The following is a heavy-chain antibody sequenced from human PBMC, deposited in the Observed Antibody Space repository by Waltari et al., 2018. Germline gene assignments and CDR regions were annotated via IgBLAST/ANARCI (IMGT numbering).Heavy chain of an antibody. CDR1: GFSLSTSGVG. CDR3: AHSFQYYYDSSGCYFDY. CDR2: IYWDDDK. D-gene: IGHD3-22*01. V-gene: IGHV2-5*02. J-gene: IGHJ4*02. Sequence: QITLKESGPTLVKPTQTLTLTCPFSGFSLSTSGVGVGWIRQPPGKALEWLALIYWDDDKRYSPSLKSRLTITKDTSKNQVVLTMTNMDPVDTATYYCAHSFQYYYDSSGCYFDYWGQGTLVTVSS.